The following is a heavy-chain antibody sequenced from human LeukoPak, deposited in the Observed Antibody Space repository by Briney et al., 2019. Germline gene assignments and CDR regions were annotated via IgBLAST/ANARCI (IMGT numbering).Heavy chain of an antibody. CDR2: IKSKTDGGTT. J-gene: IGHJ3*02. CDR3: TTLPDCSGGSCYLAAFDI. Sequence: GGSLRLSCAASGFTFSNAWMSWVRQAPGKGLEWVGRIKSKTDGGTTDYAAPVKGRLTISRDDSKNTLYLQMNSLKTEDTAVYYCTTLPDCSGGSCYLAAFDIWGQGTMVTVSS. D-gene: IGHD2-15*01. V-gene: IGHV3-15*01. CDR1: GFTFSNAW.